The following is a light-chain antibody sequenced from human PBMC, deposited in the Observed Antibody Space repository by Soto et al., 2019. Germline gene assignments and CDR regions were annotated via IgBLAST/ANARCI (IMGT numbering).Light chain of an antibody. CDR3: CSYAGSRRV. CDR2: EVS. CDR1: SSDVGSYNL. V-gene: IGLV2-23*02. J-gene: IGLJ1*01. Sequence: QSALTQPASVSGSPGQSITISCTGTSSDVGSYNLVSWYQQHPGKAPKLMIYEVSKRPSGGSNRFSGSKYGNTAALTISGLQAEDEADYYCCSYAGSRRVFGTGTKLTVL.